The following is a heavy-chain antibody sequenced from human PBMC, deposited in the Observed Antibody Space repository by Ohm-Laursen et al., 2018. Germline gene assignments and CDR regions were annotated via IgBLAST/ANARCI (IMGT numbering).Heavy chain of an antibody. D-gene: IGHD6-6*01. CDR3: ATLTARLNYYFDY. J-gene: IGHJ4*02. V-gene: IGHV1-2*05. CDR2: IDPYSDDT. CDR1: GYSFSDYH. Sequence: ASVKVSCKSSGYSFSDYHIHWVRQVPGQGLEWMGRIDPYSDDTKYAQNFQGRVTMTTDTSIGTAYMELSRLTSDDTGVYYCATLTARLNYYFDYWGQGTLVTVSS.